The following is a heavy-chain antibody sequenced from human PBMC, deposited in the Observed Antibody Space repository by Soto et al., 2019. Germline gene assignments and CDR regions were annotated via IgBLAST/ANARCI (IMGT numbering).Heavy chain of an antibody. CDR2: ISAYNGNT. V-gene: IGHV1-18*01. J-gene: IGHJ3*02. Sequence: QVQLVQSGAEVKKPGASVKVSCKASGYTFTSYGISWVRQAPGQGLEWMGWISAYNGNTNYAQKLQGRVTMTTDTPTSTAYMELRSLRSDDTAVYYCARERGGYYGSGSTFGLDVFDIWGQGTMVTVSS. CDR1: GYTFTSYG. D-gene: IGHD3-10*01. CDR3: ARERGGYYGSGSTFGLDVFDI.